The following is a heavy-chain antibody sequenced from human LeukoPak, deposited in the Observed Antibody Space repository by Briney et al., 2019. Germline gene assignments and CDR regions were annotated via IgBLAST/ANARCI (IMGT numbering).Heavy chain of an antibody. CDR3: ATSPTRSSSWPVSGAFN. D-gene: IGHD6-13*01. CDR1: GGSISSGY. J-gene: IGHJ4*02. Sequence: SETLSLTCTVPGGSISSGYWSWIRQPPGKGLEWIGSIYYSGSTYYNPSLKSRVTISVDTSKSQFSLKLSSVTAADTAVYYCATSPTRSSSWPVSGAFNWGQGTLVTVSS. CDR2: IYYSGST. V-gene: IGHV4-59*05.